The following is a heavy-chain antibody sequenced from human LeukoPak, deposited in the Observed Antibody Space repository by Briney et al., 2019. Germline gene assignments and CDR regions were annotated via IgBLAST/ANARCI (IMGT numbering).Heavy chain of an antibody. CDR3: ARSDLIQLWGS. CDR2: INPNSGGT. V-gene: IGHV1-2*02. D-gene: IGHD5-18*01. CDR1: GYTFTGYY. Sequence: GASVKVSCKASGYTFTGYYMHWVRQAPGQGLEWMGWINPNSGGTNYARKFQGRVTMTRDTSISTAYMELSRLRSDDTAVYYCARSDLIQLWGSWGQGTLVTVSS. J-gene: IGHJ4*02.